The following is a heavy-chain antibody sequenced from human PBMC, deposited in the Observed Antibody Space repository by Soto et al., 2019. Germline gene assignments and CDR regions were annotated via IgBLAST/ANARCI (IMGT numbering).Heavy chain of an antibody. Sequence: ASVKVSCKASGYTFTSYGISWVRQAPGQGLEWMGGISAYNGKTNYAQKLQGRVTMTEDTSTDTAYMELRSLRSEDTAVYYCATAARDGYYFDYWGQGTLVTVSS. D-gene: IGHD5-12*01. CDR1: GYTFTSYG. CDR2: ISAYNGKT. V-gene: IGHV1-18*04. J-gene: IGHJ4*02. CDR3: ATAARDGYYFDY.